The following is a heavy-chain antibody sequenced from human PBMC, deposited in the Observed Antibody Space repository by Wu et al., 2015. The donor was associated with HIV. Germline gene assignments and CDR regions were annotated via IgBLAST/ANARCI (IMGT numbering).Heavy chain of an antibody. CDR3: ARGLTGPMMTGALRY. V-gene: IGHV1-8*02. CDR1: GGTFSSYA. D-gene: IGHD3-9*01. CDR2: MNPDNGNT. J-gene: IGHJ4*02. Sequence: QVQLVQSGAEVRKPGSSVKVSCKASGGTFSSYAISWVRQAPGQGLEWMGWMNPDNGNTAFAQKFQGRVTMTRNTSISTAYMELRSLRFDDAAVYYCARGLTGPMMTGALRYWGQGTLVAVSP.